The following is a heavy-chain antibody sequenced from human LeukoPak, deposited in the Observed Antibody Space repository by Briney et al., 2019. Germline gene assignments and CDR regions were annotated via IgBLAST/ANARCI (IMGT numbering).Heavy chain of an antibody. D-gene: IGHD3-22*01. Sequence: GGSLRLSFAASRFTFRRYWMHWVRQAPGKGLVWVSRINSDGISTSYADSVKGRFTISRDNAKNTLYLQMNSLRAEDTAVYYCARDGNYYDSSGPADYWGQGTLVTVSS. CDR3: ARDGNYYDSSGPADY. CDR1: RFTFRRYW. CDR2: INSDGIST. V-gene: IGHV3-74*01. J-gene: IGHJ4*02.